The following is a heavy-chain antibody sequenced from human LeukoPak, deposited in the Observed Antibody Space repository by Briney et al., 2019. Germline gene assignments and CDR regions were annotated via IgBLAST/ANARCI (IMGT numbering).Heavy chain of an antibody. D-gene: IGHD3-22*01. Sequence: GGSLRLSCAASGFTFSDYYTSWIRQAPGKGLEWVSYISSSGSTIYYADSVKGRFTISRHNSKNTLYLQMNSRRAEDTAVYYCARGKYYYDSSGYSHWGQGTLVTVSS. CDR2: ISSSGSTI. J-gene: IGHJ4*02. CDR1: GFTFSDYY. V-gene: IGHV3-11*01. CDR3: ARGKYYYDSSGYSH.